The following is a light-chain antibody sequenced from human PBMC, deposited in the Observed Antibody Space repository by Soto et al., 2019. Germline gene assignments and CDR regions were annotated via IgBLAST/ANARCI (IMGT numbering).Light chain of an antibody. V-gene: IGKV3-20*01. CDR1: QSVISTY. CDR3: QHYGNSMYT. Sequence: EVVLTQSPGTLSLSPGERATLSCRASQSVISTYLAWYQQKPGQAPRLLIYGGSGRATGIPDRLSGSGSGTDFTLTTSRLEPEDFAVYYCQHYGNSMYTFGQGTKLEIK. J-gene: IGKJ2*01. CDR2: GGS.